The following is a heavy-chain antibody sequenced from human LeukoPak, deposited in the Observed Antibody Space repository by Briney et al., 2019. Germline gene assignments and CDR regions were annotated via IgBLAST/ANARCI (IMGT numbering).Heavy chain of an antibody. D-gene: IGHD2-2*01. J-gene: IGHJ5*02. V-gene: IGHV4-34*01. Sequence: SETLSLTCAVYGGSFSGYYWSWIRQPPGKGLEWIGEINHSGSTNYNPSLKSRVTISVDTSKNQFSPKLSSVTAADTAVYYCARGLRGDCSSTSCYHRTNRFDPWGQGTLVTVSS. CDR3: ARGLRGDCSSTSCYHRTNRFDP. CDR2: INHSGST. CDR1: GGSFSGYY.